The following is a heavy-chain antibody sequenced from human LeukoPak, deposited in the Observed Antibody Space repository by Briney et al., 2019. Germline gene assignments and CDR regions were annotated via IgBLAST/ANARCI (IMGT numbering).Heavy chain of an antibody. D-gene: IGHD3-22*01. V-gene: IGHV1-2*02. Sequence: GASVKVSCKASGYTFTGYYMHWVRQAPGQGPEWMGWINPNSGGTNYAQKFQGRVTMTRDTSISTAYMELSRLRSDDTAVYYCARDLFSISVVFDYDSSSTEGTETFDYWGQGTLVTVSS. CDR1: GYTFTGYY. CDR2: INPNSGGT. CDR3: ARDLFSISVVFDYDSSSTEGTETFDY. J-gene: IGHJ4*02.